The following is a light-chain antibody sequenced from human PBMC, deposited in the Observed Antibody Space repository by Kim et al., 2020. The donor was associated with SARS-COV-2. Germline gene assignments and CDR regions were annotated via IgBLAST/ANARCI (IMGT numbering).Light chain of an antibody. Sequence: SYELTQPPSVSVSPGQTASITCSGDKLGDKYACWYQQKPGQSPVLVIYQDGKRPSGIPERFSGSNSGNTATLTISGTQAMDEADYYCQAWDSSTRVFGGG. CDR1: KLGDKY. V-gene: IGLV3-1*01. CDR2: QDG. CDR3: QAWDSSTRV. J-gene: IGLJ2*01.